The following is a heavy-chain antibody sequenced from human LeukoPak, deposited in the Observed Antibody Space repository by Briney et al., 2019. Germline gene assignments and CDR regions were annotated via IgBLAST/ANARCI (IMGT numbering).Heavy chain of an antibody. Sequence: SETLSLTCTVSGDSISSSNCYWGWIRQPPGKGLEWIGSIYFSGGTYYNPSLKSRVTISVDTSKNQFSLKLSSVTAADTAVYYCAREGDYYDSSTLFDYWGQGTLVTVSS. CDR1: GDSISSSNCY. V-gene: IGHV4-39*07. D-gene: IGHD3-22*01. J-gene: IGHJ4*02. CDR2: IYFSGGT. CDR3: AREGDYYDSSTLFDY.